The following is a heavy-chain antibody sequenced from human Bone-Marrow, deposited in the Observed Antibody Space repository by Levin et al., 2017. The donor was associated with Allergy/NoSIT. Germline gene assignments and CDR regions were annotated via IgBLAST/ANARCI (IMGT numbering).Heavy chain of an antibody. V-gene: IGHV1-2*02. CDR1: GYTFSDYY. Sequence: ASVKVSCTVSGYTFSDYYMHWVRQAPAQGLEWMGWINPKRGDANTAQKFEGRVVLTRDTSISTAYMEVRRLRSDDTALYYCARGGTSSNDYWGQGTLVTVSS. CDR3: ARGGTSSNDY. D-gene: IGHD6-13*01. J-gene: IGHJ4*02. CDR2: INPKRGDA.